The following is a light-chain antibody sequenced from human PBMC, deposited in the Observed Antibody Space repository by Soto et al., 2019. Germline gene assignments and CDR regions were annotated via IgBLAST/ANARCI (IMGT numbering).Light chain of an antibody. CDR2: DAS. V-gene: IGKV1-33*01. J-gene: IGKJ4*01. CDR1: QSISTY. Sequence: DIQMTQSPSSLSASVGDRVTITCRASQSISTYLEWFQQKPGKAPKLLIYDASNLETGVPSRSSGSGSGTDFTFTISSLQPEDIATYYCQQYDNLPLTFGGGTKVDIK. CDR3: QQYDNLPLT.